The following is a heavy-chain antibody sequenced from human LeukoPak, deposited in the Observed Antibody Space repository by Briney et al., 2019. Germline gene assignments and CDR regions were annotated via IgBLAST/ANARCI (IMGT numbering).Heavy chain of an antibody. V-gene: IGHV3-7*01. CDR1: GFTFSNYW. J-gene: IGHJ4*02. CDR2: IRQDANVK. CDR3: ARWADDSGIYYIAS. D-gene: IGHD3-10*01. Sequence: GSLSLSFAASGFTFSNYWMTWVRPAPGKGLQWVASIRQDANVKYYVDSVKGRFTISRDNAENSLYLQMNSLRSEDTAVYYCARWADDSGIYYIASWGQGSLVIVSS.